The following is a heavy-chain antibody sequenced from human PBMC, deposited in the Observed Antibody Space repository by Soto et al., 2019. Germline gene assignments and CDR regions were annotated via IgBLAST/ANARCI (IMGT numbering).Heavy chain of an antibody. V-gene: IGHV3-30-3*01. CDR1: GFTFSSYA. D-gene: IGHD6-25*01. CDR2: ISYDGSNK. CDR3: ARELSGYSGGWDGGWGGGAYYYYGMDV. J-gene: IGHJ6*02. Sequence: QVQLVESGGGVVQPGRSLRLSCAASGFTFSSYAMHWVRQAPGKGLEWVAVISYDGSNKYYADSVKGRFTISRDNSKNRRYLQGNGLGGEDTVVYYWARELSGYSGGWDGGWGGGAYYYYGMDVWGQGTTVTVSS.